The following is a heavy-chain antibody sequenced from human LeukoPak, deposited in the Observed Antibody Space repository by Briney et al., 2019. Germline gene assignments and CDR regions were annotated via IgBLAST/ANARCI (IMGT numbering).Heavy chain of an antibody. CDR2: IYTSGST. CDR1: GVSISSYY. J-gene: IGHJ5*02. V-gene: IGHV4-4*09. Sequence: SETLSLTCTVSGVSISSYYWSWLRQPPGKGLEWIGYIYTSGSTNYNPSLKSRVTISVDTSKNQFSLKLTSVTAADTAVYYCARSITIFGVVVNNWFDHWGQGTLVTVSS. CDR3: ARSITIFGVVVNNWFDH. D-gene: IGHD3-3*01.